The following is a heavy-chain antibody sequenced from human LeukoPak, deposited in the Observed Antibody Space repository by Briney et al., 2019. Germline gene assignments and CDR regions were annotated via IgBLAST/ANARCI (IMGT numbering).Heavy chain of an antibody. V-gene: IGHV3-7*01. CDR2: IKQDGSEK. CDR1: GFTFSSYW. J-gene: IGHJ4*02. Sequence: GGSLRLSCAASGFTFSSYWMSWVRQAPGKGLEWVANIKQDGSEKYYVDSVKGRFTISRDNAKNSLYLQMNSLRAEDTAVYYCAREAIAAAGKHLFDYWGQGTLVTVSS. D-gene: IGHD6-13*01. CDR3: AREAIAAAGKHLFDY.